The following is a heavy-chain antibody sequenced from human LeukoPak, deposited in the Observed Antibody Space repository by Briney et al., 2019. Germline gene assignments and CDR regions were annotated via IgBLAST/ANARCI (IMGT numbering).Heavy chain of an antibody. Sequence: GGSLRFSCAASGFTFSSYSMNWARQAPGKGLEWVSSISSSSSYIYYADSVKGRFTISRDNAKNSLYLQMNSLRAEDTAVYYCARRYRGGCLNYWGQGTLVTVSS. V-gene: IGHV3-21*01. J-gene: IGHJ4*02. CDR1: GFTFSSYS. CDR3: ARRYRGGCLNY. D-gene: IGHD6-19*01. CDR2: ISSSSSYI.